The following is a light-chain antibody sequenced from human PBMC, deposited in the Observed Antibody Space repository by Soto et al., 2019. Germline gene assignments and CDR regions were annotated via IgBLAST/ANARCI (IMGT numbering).Light chain of an antibody. J-gene: IGLJ3*02. CDR1: SSNIGSTT. Sequence: QSVLTQPPSASGTPGQGVTIACSGSSSNIGSTTVKWYQQLPGTAPKLLIYNNNQRPSGVPDRFSGSKSGTSASLAISGLQYEYEADYYCAAWDDSLNGVVFGGGTKLTVL. V-gene: IGLV1-44*01. CDR2: NNN. CDR3: AAWDDSLNGVV.